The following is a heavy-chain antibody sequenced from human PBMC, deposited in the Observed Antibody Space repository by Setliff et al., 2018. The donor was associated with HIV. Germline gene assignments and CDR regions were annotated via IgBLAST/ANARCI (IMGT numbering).Heavy chain of an antibody. CDR1: GFSISSGYY. Sequence: SETLSLTCAVSGFSISSGYYWGWIRQPPGKGLEWIGTIYHSGSTYYSPSLMSRVTISVDTSKNQISLKLNSVTAADTAVYYCARITGDSGHPRFFDYWGQGTLVTVSS. D-gene: IGHD1-26*01. J-gene: IGHJ4*02. CDR3: ARITGDSGHPRFFDY. V-gene: IGHV4-38-2*01. CDR2: IYHSGST.